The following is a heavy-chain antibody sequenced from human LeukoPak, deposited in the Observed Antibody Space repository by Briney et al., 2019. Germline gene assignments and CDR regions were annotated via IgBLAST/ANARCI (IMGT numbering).Heavy chain of an antibody. CDR2: IYSSGST. Sequence: SETLSLTCTVSGGSISSYYWSWIRQSPGKGLEWIGYIYSSGSTNYNPSLNSRVTMSVDTSKNQFSLKLSSVTAADTAVYYCARVKSWSGYNALDYWGQGALVTVSS. J-gene: IGHJ4*02. D-gene: IGHD3-3*01. CDR1: GGSISSYY. V-gene: IGHV4-59*01. CDR3: ARVKSWSGYNALDY.